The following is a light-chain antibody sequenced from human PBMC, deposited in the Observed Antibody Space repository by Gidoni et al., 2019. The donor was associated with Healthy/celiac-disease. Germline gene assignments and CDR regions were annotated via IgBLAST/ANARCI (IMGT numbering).Light chain of an antibody. V-gene: IGKV1-33*01. J-gene: IGKJ4*01. CDR3: QQYDNRPLT. CDR2: DAS. CDR1: QDSSNY. Sequence: DIQMTQSPSSLSASVGERVTITCLASQDSSNYLDWYQQKPGKAPKLLIYDASNRETGIPSRFSGSGSGTEFTFTISSLQPEDIAAYYCQQYDNRPLTFGEGTKVEIK.